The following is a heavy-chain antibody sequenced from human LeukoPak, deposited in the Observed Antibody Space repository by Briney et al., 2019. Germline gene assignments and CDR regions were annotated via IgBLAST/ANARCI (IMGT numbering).Heavy chain of an antibody. D-gene: IGHD5-24*01. CDR3: AKERSRDGKSYFDY. CDR1: GGTFSSYA. V-gene: IGHV3-23*01. J-gene: IGHJ4*02. Sequence: ASVKVSCKASGGTFSSYAMSWVRQAPGKGLEWVSAISGSGGSTYYADSVKGRFTVSRDNSKNTLYLQMNSLRAEDTAVYYCAKERSRDGKSYFDYWGQGTLVTVSS. CDR2: ISGSGGST.